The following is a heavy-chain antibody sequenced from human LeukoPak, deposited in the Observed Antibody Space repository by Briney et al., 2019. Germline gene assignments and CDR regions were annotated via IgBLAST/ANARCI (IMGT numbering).Heavy chain of an antibody. J-gene: IGHJ2*01. Sequence: GGSLRLSCAASGFTFSTYAMSWVRQAAGKGLEWVSTISDSGANTYYADSVRGRFTISRDNSKNTLYLQKNSLRADDTAIYYCAKSMTLQWRGFFDLWGRGTHVTVSS. CDR2: ISDSGANT. CDR3: AKSMTLQWRGFFDL. V-gene: IGHV3-23*01. D-gene: IGHD6-19*01. CDR1: GFTFSTYA.